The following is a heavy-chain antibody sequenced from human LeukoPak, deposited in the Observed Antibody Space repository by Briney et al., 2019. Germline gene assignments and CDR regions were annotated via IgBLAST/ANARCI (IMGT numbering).Heavy chain of an antibody. V-gene: IGHV4-59*08. Sequence: SETLSLTCTVSGGSISSYYWSWIRQPPGKGLEWIGYIYYSGSTNYNPSLKSRVTISVDTSKNQSSLKLSSVTAADTAVYYCARGGVTVLYYYYGMDVWGQGTTVTVSS. CDR1: GGSISSYY. CDR2: IYYSGST. J-gene: IGHJ6*02. CDR3: ARGGVTVLYYYYGMDV. D-gene: IGHD2-21*02.